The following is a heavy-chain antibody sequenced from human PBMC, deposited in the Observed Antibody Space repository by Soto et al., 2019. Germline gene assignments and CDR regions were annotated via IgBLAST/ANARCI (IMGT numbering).Heavy chain of an antibody. D-gene: IGHD3-22*01. V-gene: IGHV4-39*01. Sequence: PSETLSLTCTVSGGPISSSSYYWGWIRQPPGKGLEWIGSIYYSGSTYYNPSLKSRVTISVDTSKNQFSLKLSSVTAADTAVYYCMLGSGWKDFDYWGQGTLVTVSS. J-gene: IGHJ4*02. CDR1: GGPISSSSYY. CDR2: IYYSGST. CDR3: MLGSGWKDFDY.